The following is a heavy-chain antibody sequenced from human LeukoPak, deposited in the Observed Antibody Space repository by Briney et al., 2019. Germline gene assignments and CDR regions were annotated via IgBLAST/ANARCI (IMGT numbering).Heavy chain of an antibody. V-gene: IGHV4-34*01. CDR3: ARGKKRGYSGSFFDY. CDR1: GGSFSGYY. J-gene: IGHJ4*02. D-gene: IGHD5-12*01. Sequence: SETLSLTCAVYGGSFSGYYWSWIRQPPGKGLEWIGEINHSGSTNYNPSLKSRVTISVDTSKNQFSLKLSSVTAADTAVYYCARGKKRGYSGSFFDYWGQGTLVTVS. CDR2: INHSGST.